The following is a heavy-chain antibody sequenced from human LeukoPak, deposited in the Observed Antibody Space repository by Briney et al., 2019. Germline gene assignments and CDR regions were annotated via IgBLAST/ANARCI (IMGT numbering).Heavy chain of an antibody. CDR2: ISSDGSIK. D-gene: IGHD3-3*01. J-gene: IGHJ4*02. V-gene: IGHV3-30*04. CDR1: GFTFSRYA. Sequence: PGGSLRLSCAASGFTFSRYAVHWVRQAPGKGLEWVAVISSDGSIKVYADSVKGRFTLSRDNSINTVDLQMNSLRAEDTAVYYCVKEYHSRGFGAYFDYWGQGTLVTVSS. CDR3: VKEYHSRGFGAYFDY.